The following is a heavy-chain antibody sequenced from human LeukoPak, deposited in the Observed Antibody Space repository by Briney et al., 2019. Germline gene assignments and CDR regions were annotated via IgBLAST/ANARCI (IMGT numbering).Heavy chain of an antibody. D-gene: IGHD3-3*01. J-gene: IGHJ3*02. CDR2: SSYDGSNK. CDR1: GFTFSSYS. CDR3: ARPALEWLLYDAFDI. V-gene: IGHV3-30*04. Sequence: PGGSLRLSCAASGFTFSSYSMHWVRQAPGKGLEWVAVSSYDGSNKYYADSVKGRFTISRDNSRNTLYLQMNSLRAEDTAVYYCARPALEWLLYDAFDIWGQGTMVTVSS.